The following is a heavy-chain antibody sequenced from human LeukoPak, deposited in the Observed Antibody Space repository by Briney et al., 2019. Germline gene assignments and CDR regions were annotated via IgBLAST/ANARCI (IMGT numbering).Heavy chain of an antibody. J-gene: IGHJ4*02. V-gene: IGHV3-64*01. CDR2: ISSNGRGA. CDR3: ARVEYSSSESQFDY. D-gene: IGHD6-6*01. CDR1: GFSLSSYA. Sequence: GGSLRLSCTASGFSLSSYAMHWVRQAPGKGLEYISAISSNGRGAYYANTVKGRFTISRDISKNMVYLQMGSLRPEDMAVYYCARVEYSSSESQFDYWGQGTLVTVSS.